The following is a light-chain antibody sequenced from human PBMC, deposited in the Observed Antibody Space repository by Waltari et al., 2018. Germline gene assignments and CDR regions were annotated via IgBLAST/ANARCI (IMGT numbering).Light chain of an antibody. CDR1: QSISNW. J-gene: IGKJ1*01. V-gene: IGKV1-5*03. CDR3: QQYNYYWT. CDR2: KAS. Sequence: DIQMTQSPSTLSASVGDRLTITCRASQSISNWLVWYQQKPVKAPKLLIYKASTLETGVSSRFSGSGSGTEFTLTISNLQPDDFATYYCQQYNYYWTFGQGTKVEI.